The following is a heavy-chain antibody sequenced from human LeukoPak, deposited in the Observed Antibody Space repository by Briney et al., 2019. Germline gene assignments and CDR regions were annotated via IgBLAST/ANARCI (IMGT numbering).Heavy chain of an antibody. CDR1: GGSITSGGYS. J-gene: IGHJ5*02. CDR2: IYHSGNT. D-gene: IGHD3-16*01. V-gene: IGHV4-30-2*01. CDR3: ARGILNYYDGKVDWFDP. Sequence: PSETLSLTCAVSGGSITSGGYSWSWIRQPPGKGLECIGYIYHSGNTYYNPSLKSRVTISVDMSKNQFSLKLNSVTAADTAVYYCARGILNYYDGKVDWFDPWGQGTLVTVSS.